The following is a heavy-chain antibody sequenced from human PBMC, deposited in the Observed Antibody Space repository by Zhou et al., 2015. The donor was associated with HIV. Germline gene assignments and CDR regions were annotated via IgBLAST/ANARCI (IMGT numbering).Heavy chain of an antibody. CDR2: IIPMFGTV. Sequence: QVQLVQSGAEVKKPGSSVKVSCEASGGTFSNYAVSWVRQAPGQGLEWMGAIIPMFGTVRYAQKFQGRVTLTADRSTNTAYMEMRSLRSEDTAVYYCARDRGGARPDWRYFDLWGRWHPGQCLV. D-gene: IGHD6-6*01. J-gene: IGHJ2*01. CDR3: ARDRGGARPDWRYFDL. CDR1: GGTFSNYA. V-gene: IGHV1-69*06.